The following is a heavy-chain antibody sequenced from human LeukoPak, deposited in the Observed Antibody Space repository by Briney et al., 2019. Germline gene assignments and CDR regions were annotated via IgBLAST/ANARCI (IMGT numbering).Heavy chain of an antibody. CDR1: GYTFTSYG. CDR2: ISGYNGNT. D-gene: IGHD6-19*01. V-gene: IGHV1-18*01. CDR3: ARGSSGWYTQSAFNL. Sequence: ASLKVSCKASGYTFTSYGISWVRQAPGQGLEWMGWISGYNGNTNYAQKLQGRVTMTTDTSTSTAYMELRSLSSDDTAVYYCARGSSGWYTQSAFNLWGQGTMVTVSS. J-gene: IGHJ3*01.